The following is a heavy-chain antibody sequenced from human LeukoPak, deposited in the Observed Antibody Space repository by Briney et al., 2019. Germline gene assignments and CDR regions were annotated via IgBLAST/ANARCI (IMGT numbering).Heavy chain of an antibody. V-gene: IGHV5-51*01. CDR1: GYIFAGYW. CDR2: IYPGDSDT. D-gene: IGHD5-24*01. Sequence: GESLKISCKGSGYIFAGYWIAWVRQMPGKGLECMGIIYPGDSDTRYSPSFQGQVTISADKSISTAYLQWSSLKASDTAMYYCARPRDGYNLYFDYWGQGTLVTVSS. CDR3: ARPRDGYNLYFDY. J-gene: IGHJ4*02.